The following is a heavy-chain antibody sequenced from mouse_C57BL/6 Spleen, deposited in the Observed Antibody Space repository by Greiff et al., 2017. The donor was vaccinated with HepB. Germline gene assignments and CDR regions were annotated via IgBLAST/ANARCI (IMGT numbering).Heavy chain of an antibody. Sequence: VQVVESGPGLVQPSQSLSITCTVSGFSLTSYGVHWVRQSPGKGLEWLGVIWSGGSTDYNAAFISRLSISKDNSKSQVFFKMNSLQADDTAIYYCARKGYDEGYYAMDYWGQGTSVTVSS. CDR2: IWSGGST. V-gene: IGHV2-2*01. CDR1: GFSLTSYG. CDR3: ARKGYDEGYYAMDY. J-gene: IGHJ4*01. D-gene: IGHD2-2*01.